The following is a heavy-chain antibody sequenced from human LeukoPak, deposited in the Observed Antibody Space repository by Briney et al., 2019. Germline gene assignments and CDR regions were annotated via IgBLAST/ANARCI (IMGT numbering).Heavy chain of an antibody. CDR2: IYYSGST. J-gene: IGHJ4*02. CDR1: GGSISSYY. V-gene: IGHV4-59*08. CDR3: ARIAAAGSYYFDY. Sequence: SETLSLTCTVSGGSISSYYWSWIRQPPGKGLEWIGYIYYSGSTNYNPSLKSRVTISVDTSKNQFSLKLSSVTAADTAVYYCARIAAAGSYYFDYWGQGTLVTVSS. D-gene: IGHD6-13*01.